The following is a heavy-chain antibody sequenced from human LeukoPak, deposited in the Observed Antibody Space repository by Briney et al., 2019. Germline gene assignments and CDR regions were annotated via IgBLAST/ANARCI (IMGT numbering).Heavy chain of an antibody. J-gene: IGHJ6*03. CDR3: ARGLLSSGWYDYYYMDV. D-gene: IGHD6-19*01. Sequence: GASVKVSCKASGYTFTGYYMHWVRQAPGQGLEWMGWINPNTGATNYAQKFQGRATMTRDTSISTAYMELSRLRSDDTAVYYCARGLLSSGWYDYYYMDVWGKGTTVTISS. V-gene: IGHV1-2*02. CDR2: INPNTGAT. CDR1: GYTFTGYY.